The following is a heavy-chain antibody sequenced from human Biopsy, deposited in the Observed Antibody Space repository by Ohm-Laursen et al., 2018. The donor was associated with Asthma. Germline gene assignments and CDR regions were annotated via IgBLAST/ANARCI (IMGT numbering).Heavy chain of an antibody. Sequence: SQTLSLTCAVSGVSVSSGNNSWTWIRQPPGKGLEWIGYMYHSGRTYYNPSLKSRVNISADKSKNQFSLKVNSVTAADTAVYFCATGKDSADWAKGRSYYYFGMEVWGQGTTVTVSS. CDR3: ATGKDSADWAKGRSYYYFGMEV. V-gene: IGHV4-30-2*01. CDR1: GVSVSSGNNS. J-gene: IGHJ6*02. D-gene: IGHD2-21*02. CDR2: MYHSGRT.